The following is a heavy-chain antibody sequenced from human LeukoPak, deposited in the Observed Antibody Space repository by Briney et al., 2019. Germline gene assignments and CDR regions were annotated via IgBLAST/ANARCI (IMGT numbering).Heavy chain of an antibody. CDR3: ARDSPHQNYYDSSGYRY. J-gene: IGHJ4*02. D-gene: IGHD3-22*01. CDR1: GGSISSSNYY. CDR2: IYYSGAT. V-gene: IGHV4-39*07. Sequence: SETLSLTCTVSGGSISSSNYYWAWIRQPPGKGLEWIATIYYSGATQYNPSLKSRVAISVDTSKNQFSLKLSSVTAADTAVYYCARDSPHQNYYDSSGYRYWGQGTLVTVSS.